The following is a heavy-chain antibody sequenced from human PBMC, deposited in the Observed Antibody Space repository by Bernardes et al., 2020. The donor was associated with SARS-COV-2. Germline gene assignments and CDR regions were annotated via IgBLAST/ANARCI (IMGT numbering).Heavy chain of an antibody. CDR1: GYRFPSHG. Sequence: ASVKVSCKATGYRFPSHGFSWVRQAPGQGLEWMGWISTYNGHTNYAQKFQGRVTMTTDTSTSTAYMELGSLRSDDTAVYYCARDIGDTTVVRPFDYWGQGTLVTVSS. V-gene: IGHV1-18*04. D-gene: IGHD5-18*01. CDR2: ISTYNGHT. CDR3: ARDIGDTTVVRPFDY. J-gene: IGHJ4*02.